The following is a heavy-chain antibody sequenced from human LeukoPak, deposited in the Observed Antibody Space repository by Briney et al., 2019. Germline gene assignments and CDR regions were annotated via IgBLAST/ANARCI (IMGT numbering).Heavy chain of an antibody. Sequence: GASVKVSCKASRYTFTGYYMHWIRQAPGQGREWMGWINPNSGGTNFAQNFQGRVTMTRDTSISTAYMELRRLRSDDTAVYYCASIAAAGTDFDYWGQGTLVTVSS. J-gene: IGHJ4*02. V-gene: IGHV1-2*02. CDR1: RYTFTGYY. CDR3: ASIAAAGTDFDY. CDR2: INPNSGGT. D-gene: IGHD6-13*01.